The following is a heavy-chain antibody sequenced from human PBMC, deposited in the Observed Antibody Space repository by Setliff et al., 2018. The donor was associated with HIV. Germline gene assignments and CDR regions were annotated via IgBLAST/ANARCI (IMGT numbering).Heavy chain of an antibody. Sequence: QPGGSLRLSCAASGLNFSTYDTHWVRQTPGKGLEWLAVLWNDGKNKKYVASVRGRFTISRDDAKNTLYLQVDTLTEDDTALYYCATSPPRGHSAYIWGSDYFHYWGRGVLVTVSS. CDR1: GLNFSTYD. CDR3: ATSPPRGHSAYIWGSDYFHY. D-gene: IGHD5-12*01. V-gene: IGHV3-33*03. J-gene: IGHJ4*02. CDR2: LWNDGKNK.